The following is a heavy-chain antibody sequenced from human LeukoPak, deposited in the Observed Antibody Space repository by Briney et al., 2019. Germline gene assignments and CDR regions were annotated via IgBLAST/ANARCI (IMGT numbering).Heavy chain of an antibody. J-gene: IGHJ4*02. D-gene: IGHD6-6*01. CDR3: ATNIAARPPYFDY. CDR2: IYYSGRT. V-gene: IGHV4-59*08. Sequence: PSETLSLTCTVSGGSISSYYWSWIRQPPGKGLEWSGYIYYSGRTNYNPSLKSRVTISVDTSTNHFSLKLSSVPAADTAVYYCATNIAARPPYFDYWGQGTLVTVSS. CDR1: GGSISSYY.